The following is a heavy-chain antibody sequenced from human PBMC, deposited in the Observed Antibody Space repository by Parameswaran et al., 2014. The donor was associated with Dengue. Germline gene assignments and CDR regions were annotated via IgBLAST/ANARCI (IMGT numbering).Heavy chain of an antibody. J-gene: IGHJ4*02. CDR2: ISPMFGTR. V-gene: IGHV1-69*01. Sequence: WVRQAPGQGLEWMGGISPMFGTRNYEQKFQGRVTITADESTSTAYMELSSLRSEDTAVFYCAREDVRYNSSGGFDSWGQGTLVTVSS. D-gene: IGHD2-8*01. CDR3: AREDVRYNSSGGFDS.